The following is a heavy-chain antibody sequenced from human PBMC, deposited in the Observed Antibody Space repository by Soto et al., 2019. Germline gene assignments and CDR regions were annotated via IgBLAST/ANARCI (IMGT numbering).Heavy chain of an antibody. V-gene: IGHV4-61*01. D-gene: IGHD6-19*01. Sequence: SETLSLTCTVSGGSVSSGSYYWSWIRQPPGKGLEWIGYIYYSGSTNYNPSLKSRVTISVDTSKNQFSLKLSSVTAADTAVYYCATVGQQWLVNYFDYWGQGTLVTVSS. CDR1: GGSVSSGSYY. J-gene: IGHJ4*02. CDR3: ATVGQQWLVNYFDY. CDR2: IYYSGST.